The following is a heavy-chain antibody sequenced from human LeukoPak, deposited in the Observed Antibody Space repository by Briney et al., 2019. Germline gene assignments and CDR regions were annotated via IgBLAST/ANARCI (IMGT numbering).Heavy chain of an antibody. D-gene: IGHD3-10*01. CDR1: GFTFSSYA. CDR3: AKNRISTTMVQCFDY. Sequence: GGSLRLSCAASGFTFSSYAMSWVRQAPGKGLEWVSAISGSGGSTYYADSVKGRFTISRDNSKNTLYLQMNSLRAEDTAVYYCAKNRISTTMVQCFDYWGQGTLVTVSS. J-gene: IGHJ4*02. CDR2: ISGSGGST. V-gene: IGHV3-23*01.